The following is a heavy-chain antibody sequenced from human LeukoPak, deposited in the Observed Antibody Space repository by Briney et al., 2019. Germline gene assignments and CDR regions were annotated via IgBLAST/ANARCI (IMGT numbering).Heavy chain of an antibody. CDR2: INPNSGGT. CDR1: GYTFTGYY. CDR3: ATGKSLRFLEWLT. D-gene: IGHD3-3*01. Sequence: GASVKVSCKASGYTFTGYYMHWVRQAPGQGLEWMGWINPNSGGTNYAQKFQGRVTMTEDTSTDTAYMELSSLRSEDTAVYYCATGKSLRFLEWLTWGQGTLVTVSS. V-gene: IGHV1-2*02. J-gene: IGHJ5*02.